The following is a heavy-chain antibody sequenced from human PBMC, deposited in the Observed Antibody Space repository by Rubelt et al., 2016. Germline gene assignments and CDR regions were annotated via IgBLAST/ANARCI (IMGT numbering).Heavy chain of an antibody. D-gene: IGHD2/OR15-2a*01. V-gene: IGHV3-7*04. CDR3: AKDFEYLAFDG. CDR1: GFTVSSRY. CDR2: ITVDGDEG. Sequence: VPLVESGGGLVQPGGSLRLSCAASGFTVSSRYMRWVSRAPGKGLEWVADITVDGDEGHSVDSGKGRFNSSRDNAKTSLCLQMNSLRVEDTAGYYCAKDFEYLAFDGWGQGTTVTVSS. J-gene: IGHJ6*02.